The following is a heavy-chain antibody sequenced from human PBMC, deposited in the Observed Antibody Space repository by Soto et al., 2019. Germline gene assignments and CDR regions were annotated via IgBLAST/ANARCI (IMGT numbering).Heavy chain of an antibody. J-gene: IGHJ3*02. Sequence: TLSLTCTVSVGSISSGCYYWSWIRQHPGKGLEWIGYIYYSGSTYYNPSLKSRVTISVDTSKNQFSLKLSSVTAADTAVYYCARSGYCSGGSCYPVAFDIWGQGTMVT. V-gene: IGHV4-31*03. CDR3: ARSGYCSGGSCYPVAFDI. CDR2: IYYSGST. D-gene: IGHD2-15*01. CDR1: VGSISSGCYY.